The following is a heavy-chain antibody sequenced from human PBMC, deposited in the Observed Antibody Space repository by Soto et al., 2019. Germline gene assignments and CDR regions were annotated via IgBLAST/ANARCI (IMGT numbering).Heavy chain of an antibody. CDR2: IYWDVDK. CDR1: GFSLTTSGVG. D-gene: IGHD3-3*01. V-gene: IGHV2-5*02. CDR3: AHRVLRTVFGLVTTTAIYFDF. Sequence: QITLNESGPPVVRPTETLTLTCRFSGFSLTTSGVGVGWIRQSPGKAPEWLALIYWDVDKRYSASLKSRLTISKYTSKHQVVLTVSDLDPTDTATYYCAHRVLRTVFGLVTTTAIYFDFWGQGTPVAVSS. J-gene: IGHJ4*02.